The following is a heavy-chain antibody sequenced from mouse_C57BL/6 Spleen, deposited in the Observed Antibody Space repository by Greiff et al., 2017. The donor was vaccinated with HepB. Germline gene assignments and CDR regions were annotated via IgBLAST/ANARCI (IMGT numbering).Heavy chain of an antibody. CDR3: ARRGLGRGSFSY. CDR2: IDPSDSYT. CDR1: GYTFTSYW. J-gene: IGHJ2*01. D-gene: IGHD4-1*01. V-gene: IGHV1-69*01. Sequence: VQLQQPEAELVMPGASVKLSCKASGYTFTSYWMHWVKQRPGQGLEWIGEIDPSDSYTNYNQKFKGKSTLTVDKSSSTAYMQLSSLTSEDSAVYYCARRGLGRGSFSYWGQGTTLTVSS.